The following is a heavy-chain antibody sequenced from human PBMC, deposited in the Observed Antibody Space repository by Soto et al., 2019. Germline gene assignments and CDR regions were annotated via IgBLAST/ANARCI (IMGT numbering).Heavy chain of an antibody. D-gene: IGHD5-12*01. CDR1: GFTFSSYA. Sequence: EVQLLESGGGLVQPGGSLRLSCAASGFTFSSYAMSWVRQAPGKGLEWVSASSGSGGSTYYADSVKGRFTISRDNSKNTLYLQMNSLRAEDTAVYYCAKDHNAGWLQSIFDSWGQGTLVTVSS. V-gene: IGHV3-23*01. CDR3: AKDHNAGWLQSIFDS. CDR2: SSGSGGST. J-gene: IGHJ4*02.